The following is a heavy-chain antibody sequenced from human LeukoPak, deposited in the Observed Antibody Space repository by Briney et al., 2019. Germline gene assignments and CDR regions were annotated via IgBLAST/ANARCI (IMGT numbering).Heavy chain of an antibody. CDR3: AGYDSSGYYGTFDY. Sequence: ASVKVSCKVSGYTLTELSMHWVRQAPGKGLEWVGGFDPEDGETIYAQKFQGRVTMTEDTSTDTAYMELSSLRSEDTAVYYCAGYDSSGYYGTFDYWGQGTLVTVSS. CDR1: GYTLTELS. CDR2: FDPEDGET. D-gene: IGHD3-22*01. J-gene: IGHJ4*02. V-gene: IGHV1-24*01.